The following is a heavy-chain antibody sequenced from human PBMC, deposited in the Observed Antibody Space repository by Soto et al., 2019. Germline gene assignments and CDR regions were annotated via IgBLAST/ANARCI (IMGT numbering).Heavy chain of an antibody. J-gene: IGHJ4*02. V-gene: IGHV4-30-4*01. CDR1: GGSISSGDYY. Sequence: LSLTCTVSGGSISSGDYYWSWIRQPPGKGLEWIGYIYDSGSTYYNPSLKSRVTISVDTSKNQFSLKLSAVTAADTAVYYCARGDYYEIFDYWGQGTLVTVSS. CDR3: ARGDYYEIFDY. D-gene: IGHD3-22*01. CDR2: IYDSGST.